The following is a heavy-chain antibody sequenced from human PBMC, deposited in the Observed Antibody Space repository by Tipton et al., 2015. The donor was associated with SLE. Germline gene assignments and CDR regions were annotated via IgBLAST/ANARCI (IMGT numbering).Heavy chain of an antibody. D-gene: IGHD1-1*01. V-gene: IGHV1-18*01. CDR1: GYTFTNYG. CDR3: ARDRTGEGFDY. CDR2: ISAYNGNT. Sequence: LVQSGASVKVSCKASGYTFTNYGISWVRQAPGQGLEWMGWISAYNGNTNYAQKLQGRVTMTTDTSTSTAYMELRSLRSDDTAVYYCARDRTGEGFDYWGQGTLVTVSS. J-gene: IGHJ4*02.